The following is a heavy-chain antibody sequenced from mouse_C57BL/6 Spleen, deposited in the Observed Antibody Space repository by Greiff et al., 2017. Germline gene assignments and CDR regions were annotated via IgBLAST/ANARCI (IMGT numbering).Heavy chain of an antibody. Sequence: VQLQQPGAELVRPGSSVKLSCKASGYTFTSYWMHWVKQRPIQGLEWIGNIDPSDSETHYNQKFKDKATLTVDKSSSTAYMQLSSLTSEDSAVYYCARSDSSGYYFDDWGQGTTLTVSS. CDR1: GYTFTSYW. V-gene: IGHV1-52*01. CDR2: IDPSDSET. J-gene: IGHJ2*01. CDR3: ARSDSSGYYFDD. D-gene: IGHD3-2*02.